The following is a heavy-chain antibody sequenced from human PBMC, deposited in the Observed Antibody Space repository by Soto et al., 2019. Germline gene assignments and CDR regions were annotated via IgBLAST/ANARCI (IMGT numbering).Heavy chain of an antibody. V-gene: IGHV1-69*01. CDR1: GGTFSSYA. Sequence: QVQLVQSGAEVKKPGSSVKVSCKASGGTFSSYAISWVRQAPGQGLEWMGGIIPISGTANYAQKFQGRVTTTAEATTSTDYKLRSLRSSDATADYYCTRPQGSTTSVVNYYYYYGMDVWGQGTTVTVSS. D-gene: IGHD2-2*01. CDR2: IIPISGTA. CDR3: TRPQGSTTSVVNYYYYYGMDV. J-gene: IGHJ6*02.